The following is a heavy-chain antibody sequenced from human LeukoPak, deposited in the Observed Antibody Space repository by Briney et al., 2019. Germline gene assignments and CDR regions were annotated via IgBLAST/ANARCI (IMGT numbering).Heavy chain of an antibody. Sequence: PGGSLRLSCAASGFTFNSFLMHWVREAPGKGLMWVSYVSRDGVATQYADSVKGRFTISRDNAKNTLYLHMNSLRADDTAIYYCARAQGAPYPYYMDVWGKGNTVIVS. J-gene: IGHJ6*03. CDR2: VSRDGVAT. CDR3: ARAQGAPYPYYMDV. V-gene: IGHV3-74*01. CDR1: GFTFNSFL. D-gene: IGHD3-16*01.